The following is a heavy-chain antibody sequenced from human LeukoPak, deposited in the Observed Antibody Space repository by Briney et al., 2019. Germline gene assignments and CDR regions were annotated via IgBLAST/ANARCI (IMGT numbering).Heavy chain of an antibody. CDR2: IIPIFGTA. Sequence: ASVKVSCKASGGTFSSYDISWVRQAPGQGLEWMGGIIPIFGTANYAQKFQGRVTITTDESTSTAYMELSSLRSEDTAVYYCANRRRASRGYGMDVWGQGITVTVSS. CDR3: ANRRRASRGYGMDV. J-gene: IGHJ6*02. D-gene: IGHD1-1*01. V-gene: IGHV1-69*05. CDR1: GGTFSSYD.